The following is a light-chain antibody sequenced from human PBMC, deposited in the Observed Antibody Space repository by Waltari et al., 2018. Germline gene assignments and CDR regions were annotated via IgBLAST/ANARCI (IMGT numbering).Light chain of an antibody. V-gene: IGLV2-23*01. Sequence: QSALTQPASVSGSPGQSITISSTGTSSDVGRSNLVSWYHQHPGKAPKLMIYEGSKRPSGVSNRFSGSKSGNTASLTISGLQAEDEADYYCCSYAGSSTLVFGGGTKLTVL. CDR3: CSYAGSSTLV. CDR1: SSDVGRSNL. CDR2: EGS. J-gene: IGLJ2*01.